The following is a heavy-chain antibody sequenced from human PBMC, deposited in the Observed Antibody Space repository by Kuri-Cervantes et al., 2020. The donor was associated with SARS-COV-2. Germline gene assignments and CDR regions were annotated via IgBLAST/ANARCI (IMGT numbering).Heavy chain of an antibody. CDR2: ISSNGGST. CDR1: GFTFSSYA. J-gene: IGHJ4*02. D-gene: IGHD3-10*01. CDR3: ARDLNGGSDY. Sequence: GESLKISCSASGFTFSSYAMHWVRQAPGKGLEYVSAISSNGGSTNYADSVKGRFTISRDNAKNSLYLQMNSLRAEDTAVYYCARDLNGGSDYWGQGTLVTVSS. V-gene: IGHV3-64*04.